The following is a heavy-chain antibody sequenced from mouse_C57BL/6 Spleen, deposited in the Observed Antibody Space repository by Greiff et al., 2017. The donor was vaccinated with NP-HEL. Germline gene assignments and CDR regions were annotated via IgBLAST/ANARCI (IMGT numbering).Heavy chain of an antibody. CDR2: IDPSDSYT. V-gene: IGHV1-59*01. CDR3: ALYGNYVDVDY. Sequence: QVQLQQPGAELVRPGTSVKLSCKASGYTFTSYWMHWVKQRPGQGLEWIGVIDPSDSYTNYNQKFKGKATLTVDTSSSTAYMQLSSLTSEDSAVYYCALYGNYVDVDYWGQGTTLTVSS. J-gene: IGHJ2*01. D-gene: IGHD2-10*02. CDR1: GYTFTSYW.